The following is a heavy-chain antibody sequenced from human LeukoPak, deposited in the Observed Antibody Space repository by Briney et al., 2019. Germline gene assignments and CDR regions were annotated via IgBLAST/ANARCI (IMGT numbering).Heavy chain of an antibody. CDR3: ARVGQYYDYVWGSYRLNWDY. D-gene: IGHD3-16*02. V-gene: IGHV1-69*06. Sequence: SVKVSCKASGGTFSSYAISWVRQAPGQGLEWMGGIIPIFGTANYAQKFQGRVTITADKSTSTAYMELSSLRSEDTAVYYCARVGQYYDYVWGSYRLNWDYWGQGTLVTVSS. J-gene: IGHJ4*02. CDR2: IIPIFGTA. CDR1: GGTFSSYA.